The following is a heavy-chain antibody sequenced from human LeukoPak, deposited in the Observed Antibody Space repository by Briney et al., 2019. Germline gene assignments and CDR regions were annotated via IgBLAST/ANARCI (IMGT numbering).Heavy chain of an antibody. CDR3: ARHLSGTTTAHYFDL. Sequence: SETLSLTCTVSGASISSGRNYWGWVRQSTGKGLEWIASVYFSESSQYNPSLVSRAFISVDSSKNQVSLRLDSVTAADSAVYHCARHLSGTTTAHYFDLWGQGTLVTVSS. J-gene: IGHJ4*02. CDR1: GASISSGRNY. D-gene: IGHD4-17*01. V-gene: IGHV4-39*01. CDR2: VYFSESS.